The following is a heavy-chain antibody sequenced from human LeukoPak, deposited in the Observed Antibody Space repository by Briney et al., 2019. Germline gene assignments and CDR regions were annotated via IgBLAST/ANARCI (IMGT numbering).Heavy chain of an antibody. V-gene: IGHV3-21*01. J-gene: IGHJ4*02. CDR3: ARDRMDFWSGGLIDY. D-gene: IGHD3-3*01. CDR2: ISSSSSYI. CDR1: GFTFSSYS. Sequence: GGSLRLSCAASGFTFSSYSMNWVRQAPGKGLEWVSSISSSSSYIYYADSVKGRFTISRDNAKNSLYLQVNSLRAEDTAVYYCARDRMDFWSGGLIDYWGQGTLVTVSS.